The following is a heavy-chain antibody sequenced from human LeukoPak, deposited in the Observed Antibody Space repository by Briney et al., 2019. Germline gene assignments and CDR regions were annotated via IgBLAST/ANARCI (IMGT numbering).Heavy chain of an antibody. Sequence: PGGSLRLSCAASGFTFSTYWMTWVRQAPGKGLEWVANINQHGSESYYVDSVKGRFIISRDNAKNSLYLHMSSLRGDDVAVYYCARGGLFRYGGTSGDFWGQGTLVTVSS. CDR2: INQHGSES. D-gene: IGHD4/OR15-4a*01. CDR3: ARGGLFRYGGTSGDF. J-gene: IGHJ4*02. V-gene: IGHV3-7*01. CDR1: GFTFSTYW.